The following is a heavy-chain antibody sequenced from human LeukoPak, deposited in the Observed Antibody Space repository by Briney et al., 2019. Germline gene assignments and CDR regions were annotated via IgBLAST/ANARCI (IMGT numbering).Heavy chain of an antibody. V-gene: IGHV1-69*13. CDR2: IIPIFGTA. D-gene: IGHD3-10*01. Sequence: ASVKVSCKASGGTFSSYAISWVRQAPGQGLEWMGGIIPIFGTANYAQKFQGRVTITADESTSTAYMELSSLRSEDTAVYYCASDTMVRGVYGEERKFDYWDQGTLVTVSS. CDR3: ASDTMVRGVYGEERKFDY. CDR1: GGTFSSYA. J-gene: IGHJ4*02.